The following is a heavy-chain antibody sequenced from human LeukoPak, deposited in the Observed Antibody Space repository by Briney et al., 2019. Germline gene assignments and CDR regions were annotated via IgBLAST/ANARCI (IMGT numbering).Heavy chain of an antibody. CDR2: INHSGST. J-gene: IGHJ4*02. D-gene: IGHD6-6*01. Sequence: SETLSLTCAVYGGSFIGFHWNWIRQAPGKGLEWIGDINHSGSTNYNPSLKSRVTISVDTSKNQFSLNLTSVTAADAAVYYCARAMSIAARLQTIFDYWGLGTLVTVSS. CDR3: ARAMSIAARLQTIFDY. CDR1: GGSFIGFH. V-gene: IGHV4-34*01.